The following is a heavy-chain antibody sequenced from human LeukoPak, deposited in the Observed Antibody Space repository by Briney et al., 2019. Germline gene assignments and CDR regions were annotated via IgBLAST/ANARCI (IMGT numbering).Heavy chain of an antibody. D-gene: IGHD3-22*01. CDR1: GFSFSSYD. V-gene: IGHV3-33*01. CDR3: ARERVVAMTYGMDV. CDR2: IWYDGSNK. Sequence: QPGRSLRLSCAACGFSFSSYDMHWVRQAPGKGLEWVAVIWYDGSNKYYADSVKGRFTISRDNSKNTLYLQMNSLRAEDTAVYYCARERVVAMTYGMDVWGQGTTVTVSS. J-gene: IGHJ6*02.